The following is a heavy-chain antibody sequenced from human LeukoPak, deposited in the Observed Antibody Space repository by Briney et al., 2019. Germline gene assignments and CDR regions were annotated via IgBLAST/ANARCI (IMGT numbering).Heavy chain of an antibody. CDR3: ASFGGYCSSTSCYNYFGP. D-gene: IGHD2-2*01. Sequence: GGSLRLSCAASGFTFSSYWMSWVRQAPGKGLEWVANIKQDGSEKYYVDSVKGRFTISRDSAENSLFLQINSLRAEDTAVYYCASFGGYCSSTSCYNYFGPWGQGTLVTVSS. CDR2: IKQDGSEK. CDR1: GFTFSSYW. J-gene: IGHJ5*02. V-gene: IGHV3-7*01.